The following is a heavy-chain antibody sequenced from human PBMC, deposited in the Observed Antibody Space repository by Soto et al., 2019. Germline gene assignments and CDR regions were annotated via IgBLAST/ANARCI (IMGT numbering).Heavy chain of an antibody. Sequence: SETLSLTCTVSGGSISSGGYYWSWIRQHPGKGLEWIGYIYYSGTAYYNPSLRSRVTISVDTSKNQFSLKLSSVTAADTAMYYCARAGQYSGSWYYFDSWGQGTQVTVSS. J-gene: IGHJ4*02. CDR1: GGSISSGGYY. CDR3: ARAGQYSGSWYYFDS. D-gene: IGHD6-13*01. V-gene: IGHV4-31*03. CDR2: IYYSGTA.